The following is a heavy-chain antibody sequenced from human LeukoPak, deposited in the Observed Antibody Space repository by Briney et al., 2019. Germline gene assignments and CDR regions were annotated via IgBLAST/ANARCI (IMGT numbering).Heavy chain of an antibody. J-gene: IGHJ4*02. CDR1: GGSISSYY. V-gene: IGHV4-4*07. CDR3: ARGIEDSSASVWGYSSGWYFDY. D-gene: IGHD6-19*01. Sequence: PSETLSLTCTVSGGSISSYYWIWIRQPAGQGLEWTGRIYTSGSTNYHPSLKSRVTMSVDTSKNQFSLKLSSVAAADTAVYYCARGIEDSSASVWGYSSGWYFDYWGQGTLVTVSS. CDR2: IYTSGST.